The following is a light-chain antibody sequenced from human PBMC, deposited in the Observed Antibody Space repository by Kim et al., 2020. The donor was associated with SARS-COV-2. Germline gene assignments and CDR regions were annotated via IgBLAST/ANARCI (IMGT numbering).Light chain of an antibody. CDR3: QVWDSSSNHVE. Sequence: PGKTARITCGGDTIGSKTVHWYQQKPGQGPVVVSYYDVARPSGIPERFSGSNSGNTATLTISRVEAGDEADYYCQVWDSSSNHVEFGGGTQLTVL. CDR1: TIGSKT. J-gene: IGLJ2*01. V-gene: IGLV3-21*04. CDR2: YDV.